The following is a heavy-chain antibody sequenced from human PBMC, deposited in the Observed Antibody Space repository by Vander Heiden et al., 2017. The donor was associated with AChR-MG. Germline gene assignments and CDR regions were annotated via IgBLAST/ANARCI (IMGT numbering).Heavy chain of an antibody. J-gene: IGHJ3*02. CDR1: GYTFTGYY. D-gene: IGHD4-17*01. CDR3: ARSNGDYMSDAFDI. Sequence: QVQLVQSGAEVKKPGASVKVSCKASGYTFTGYYMHWVRQAPGQGLEWMGRINPNSGGTNYAQKVQGRVTMTRDTSISTAYMELSRLRSDDTAVYYCARSNGDYMSDAFDIWGQGTMVTVSS. V-gene: IGHV1-2*06. CDR2: INPNSGGT.